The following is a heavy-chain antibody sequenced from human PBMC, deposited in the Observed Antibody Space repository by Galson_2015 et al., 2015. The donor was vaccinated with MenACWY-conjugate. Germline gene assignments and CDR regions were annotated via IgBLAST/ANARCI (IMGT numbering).Heavy chain of an antibody. CDR2: IYNNGNT. J-gene: IGHJ2*01. Sequence: QVQLQESGPGLVKPSETLSLTCTVSGGSISNFYWSWIRQPPGKGLEWIAYIYNNGNTNYNPPLKSRVSLSVDTSKNQFSLKLSAVTAADTAVYYCARASIYGRSYWYFDLWGRGTLVTVSS. V-gene: IGHV4-59*13. CDR3: ARASIYGRSYWYFDL. CDR1: GGSISNFY. D-gene: IGHD4-23*01.